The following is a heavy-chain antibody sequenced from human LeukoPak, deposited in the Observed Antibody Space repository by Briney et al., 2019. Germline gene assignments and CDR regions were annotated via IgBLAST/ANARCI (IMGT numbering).Heavy chain of an antibody. D-gene: IGHD3-16*01. V-gene: IGHV3-30-3*01. CDR3: AKEGAWGNWYFDL. CDR1: GLTFSTLA. J-gene: IGHJ2*01. CDR2: ISYDGNSK. Sequence: GGSLRLSCAASGLTFSTLAFHWVRQAPGKGLEWLAIISYDGNSKFYADSVRGRFTISRDNSKNTVYLEMNSLREEDTAVYYCAKEGAWGNWYFDLWGRGTLVTVSS.